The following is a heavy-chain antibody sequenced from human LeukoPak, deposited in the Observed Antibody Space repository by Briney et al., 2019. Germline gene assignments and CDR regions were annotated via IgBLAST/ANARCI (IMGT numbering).Heavy chain of an antibody. D-gene: IGHD5-24*01. CDR2: IYYSGST. CDR3: ARSYNNAGYFYYGMDV. J-gene: IGHJ6*02. Sequence: SETLSLTCTVSGGSINTYYWSWIRQPPGKGLEWIGYIYYSGSTDYNPSLKSRVTISLDTSKNQFSLRLSSVAAADTAVYYCARSYNNAGYFYYGMDVWGQGTTVTVSS. CDR1: GGSINTYY. V-gene: IGHV4-59*08.